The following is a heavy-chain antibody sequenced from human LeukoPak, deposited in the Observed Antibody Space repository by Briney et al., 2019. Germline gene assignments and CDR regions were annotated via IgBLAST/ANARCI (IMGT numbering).Heavy chain of an antibody. Sequence: TGGSLRLSCAASGFTFSKMNWVRQAPGKGLEWVSYISSSGTAIYYADSVKGRFTISRDTAKNSLYLQMNSLRAEDTAVYYCARSSPSYDFWSGYDLDYWGQGTLVTVSS. CDR3: ARSSPSYDFWSGYDLDY. J-gene: IGHJ4*02. CDR2: ISSSGTAI. V-gene: IGHV3-48*03. CDR1: GFTFSK. D-gene: IGHD3-3*01.